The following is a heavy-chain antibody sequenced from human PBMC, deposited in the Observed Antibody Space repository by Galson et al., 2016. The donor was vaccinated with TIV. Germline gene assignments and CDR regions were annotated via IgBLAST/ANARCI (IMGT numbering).Heavy chain of an antibody. D-gene: IGHD3-10*01. CDR3: ARALNYGMDV. Sequence: SVKVSCKASGYTFTGYYMHWVRQAPGQGLEWMGWINPDSGDTNSAQEFQGRVTMTRDKSITTAYMDVSSLRPDDTAVYFCARALNYGMDVWGQGTTVTVSS. CDR2: INPDSGDT. CDR1: GYTFTGYY. V-gene: IGHV1-2*02. J-gene: IGHJ6*02.